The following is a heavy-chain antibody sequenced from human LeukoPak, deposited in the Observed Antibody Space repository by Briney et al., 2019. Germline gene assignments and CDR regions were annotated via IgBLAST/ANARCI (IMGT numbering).Heavy chain of an antibody. J-gene: IGHJ4*02. CDR2: IYYSGST. Sequence: SETLSLTCTVSGGSISSSSYYWGWIRQPPGKGLEWIGSIYYSGSTYYNPSLKSRVTISVDTSKNQFSLKLSSVTAADTAVYYCARSQTTVTCFDYWGQGTLVTVSS. CDR1: GGSISSSSYY. V-gene: IGHV4-39*07. D-gene: IGHD4-17*01. CDR3: ARSQTTVTCFDY.